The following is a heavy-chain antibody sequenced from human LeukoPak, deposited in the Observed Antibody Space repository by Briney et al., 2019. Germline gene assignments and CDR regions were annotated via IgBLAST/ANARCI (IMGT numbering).Heavy chain of an antibody. D-gene: IGHD2-8*02. Sequence: SETLSLTCAVYGGSFSGYYWSWIRQPPGKGLEWIGEINHSGSTNYNPSLKSRVTISVDTSKNQFSLKLSSVTAADTAVYYCARETTGLSLYYYYYMDVWGTGTTVAISS. CDR3: ARETTGLSLYYYYYMDV. CDR2: INHSGST. V-gene: IGHV4-34*01. J-gene: IGHJ6*03. CDR1: GGSFSGYY.